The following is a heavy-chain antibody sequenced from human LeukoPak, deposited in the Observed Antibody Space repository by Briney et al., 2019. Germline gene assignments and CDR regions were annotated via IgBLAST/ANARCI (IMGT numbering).Heavy chain of an antibody. CDR3: ASSGWYAVDI. CDR1: GFTFSDYY. J-gene: IGHJ3*02. Sequence: PGGSLRLSCASSGFTFSDYYMSWIRQAPRQGLEGVSYISSSGSTIYYADSVKGRFTISRDNAKNSLYLQMNSLRAEDTAVYYCASSGWYAVDIWGQGTMVTVSS. CDR2: ISSSGSTI. V-gene: IGHV3-11*04. D-gene: IGHD6-19*01.